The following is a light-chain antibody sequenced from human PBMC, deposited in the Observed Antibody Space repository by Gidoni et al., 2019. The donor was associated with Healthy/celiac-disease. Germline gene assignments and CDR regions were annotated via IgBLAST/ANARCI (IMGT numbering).Light chain of an antibody. CDR2: GAS. Sequence: IVLTQSPGTLSLSPGARSTLSCRASQSVSSSYLAWYQQKPGQAPRLRIYGASSRATGIPDRFSGSGSGTDFTLTISRLEPEDFAVYYCQQYGSSPFTFGPGTKVDIK. J-gene: IGKJ3*01. CDR3: QQYGSSPFT. V-gene: IGKV3-20*01. CDR1: QSVSSSY.